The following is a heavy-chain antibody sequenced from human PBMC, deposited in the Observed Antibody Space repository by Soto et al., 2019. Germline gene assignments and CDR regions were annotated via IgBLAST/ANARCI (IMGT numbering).Heavy chain of an antibody. CDR1: GFTFSSYA. J-gene: IGHJ6*02. CDR2: ISGSGGST. CDR3: SKERQHPPPYYSYGMDF. Sequence: GGSLRLSCAASGFTFSSYAMSWVRQAPGKGLEWVSAISGSGGSTYYADSVKGRFTISRDNSKNTLYLQMNSLRAADTAVYYCSKERQHPPPYYSYGMDFWGQGTTVTVSS. V-gene: IGHV3-23*01. D-gene: IGHD1-1*01.